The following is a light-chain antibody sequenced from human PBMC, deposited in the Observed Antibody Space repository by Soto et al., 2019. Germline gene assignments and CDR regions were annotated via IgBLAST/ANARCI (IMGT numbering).Light chain of an antibody. CDR1: QSVDNY. CDR2: AAS. J-gene: IGKJ3*01. V-gene: IGKV1-39*01. Sequence: IQMTQSPSARATSAGGAGPLTFLASQSVDNYLKWYQQKPGKAPGLLIYAASTLQRGVPSRFSASGSGTDFTLTISSLQPEDFATYYCQQDLRPPLNFGPGTKVDIK. CDR3: QQDLRPPLN.